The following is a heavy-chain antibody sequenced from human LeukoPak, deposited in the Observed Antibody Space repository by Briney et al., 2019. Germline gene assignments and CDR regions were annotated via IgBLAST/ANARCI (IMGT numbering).Heavy chain of an antibody. J-gene: IGHJ4*02. CDR1: GFTFDEHP. V-gene: IGHV3-30*04. CDR3: ARVTLGYSSHEDQDLVYYFDY. CDR2: MSFDGSKT. Sequence: QPGGSLRLSCAASGFTFDEHPMHWVRQAPGKGLEWVAVMSFDGSKTYYADSVKGRFTISRDNSKNTVFLQMNSLRPEDTAVYYCARVTLGYSSHEDQDLVYYFDYWGQGTLVTVSS. D-gene: IGHD2-15*01.